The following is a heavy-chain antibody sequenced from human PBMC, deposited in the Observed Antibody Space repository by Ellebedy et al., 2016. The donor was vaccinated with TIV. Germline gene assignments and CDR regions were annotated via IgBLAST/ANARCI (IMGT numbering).Heavy chain of an antibody. V-gene: IGHV3-30*03. CDR1: GFTFSSYG. Sequence: GESLKISCAASGFTFSSYGMHWVRQAPGKGLEWVAVISYDGSNKYYADSVKGRFTISRDNSKNTLYLQMNSLRAEDTAVYYCARAPEGGNGGNFDYWGQGTLVTVSS. CDR2: ISYDGSNK. D-gene: IGHD4-23*01. J-gene: IGHJ4*02. CDR3: ARAPEGGNGGNFDY.